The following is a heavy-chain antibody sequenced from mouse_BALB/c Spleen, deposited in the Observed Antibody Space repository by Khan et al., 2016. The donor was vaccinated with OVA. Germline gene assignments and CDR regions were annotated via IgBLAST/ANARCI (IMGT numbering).Heavy chain of an antibody. Sequence: QVQLKESGPGLVAPSQSLSITCTVSGFSLTNYGVHWVRQPPGKGLEWLGVICAGGSTNYNSSLMSRLSITKDNSKSQVFLKMNSLQTDDTAMYYCAREPPNHYYGHRTLDYWGQGISVTVSS. D-gene: IGHD1-2*01. CDR2: ICAGGST. CDR3: AREPPNHYYGHRTLDY. CDR1: GFSLTNYG. J-gene: IGHJ4*01. V-gene: IGHV2-9*02.